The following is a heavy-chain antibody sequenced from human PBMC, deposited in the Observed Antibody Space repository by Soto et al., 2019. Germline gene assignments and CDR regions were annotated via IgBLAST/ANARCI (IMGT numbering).Heavy chain of an antibody. CDR3: AREEALIVVPTGGIDYSFDY. CDR2: IYYSGST. V-gene: IGHV4-30-4*01. D-gene: IGHD3-22*01. J-gene: IGHJ4*02. Sequence: QVQLQESGPGLVKPSQTLSLTCTVSRGSISSGDHYWTWLRQPPGKGLEWIGYIYYSGSTYYNPSLTSRAAISVDTSKNQFSLTLTSVTAADTAVYYCAREEALIVVPTGGIDYSFDYWGQGTLVTVSS. CDR1: RGSISSGDHY.